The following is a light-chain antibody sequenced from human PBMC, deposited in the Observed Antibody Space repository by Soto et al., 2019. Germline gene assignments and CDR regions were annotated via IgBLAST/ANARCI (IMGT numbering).Light chain of an antibody. CDR2: GGS. CDR1: ESLFGF. J-gene: IGKJ2*01. CDR3: QSYNDWPFA. Sequence: EIVLTQSPATLSVSPGDRVTLSCRASESLFGFLAWSQQKPGQSPRLPIYGGSTRATGIPARFSGSGSATDFTLTISSLQSEDFAVYFCQSYNDWPFASGLGTKLEI. V-gene: IGKV3-15*01.